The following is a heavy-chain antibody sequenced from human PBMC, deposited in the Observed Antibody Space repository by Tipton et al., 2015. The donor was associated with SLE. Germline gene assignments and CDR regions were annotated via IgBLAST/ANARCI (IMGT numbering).Heavy chain of an antibody. Sequence: LSLTCTVSGGSISSGGYYWSWLRQLPGKGLEGIGYIYYSGSTFYNPSLKSRVSISVDTSKNQFSLKLSSVTAADTAVYYCARGVRGTYYYYYYYMDVWGKGTTVTVSS. CDR2: IYYSGST. V-gene: IGHV4-31*03. J-gene: IGHJ6*03. CDR1: GGSISSGGYY. D-gene: IGHD3-10*01. CDR3: ARGVRGTYYYYYYYMDV.